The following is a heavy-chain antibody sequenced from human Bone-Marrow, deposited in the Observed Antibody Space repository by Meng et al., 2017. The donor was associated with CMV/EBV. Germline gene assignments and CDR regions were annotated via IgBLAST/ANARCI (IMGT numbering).Heavy chain of an antibody. CDR2: INHSGST. V-gene: IGHV4-34*01. J-gene: IGHJ5*02. D-gene: IGHD2-2*01. Sequence: GSLRLSCAVYGGSFSGYYWSWIRQPPGKGLEWIGEINHSGSTNYNPSLKSRVTISVDTSKNQFSLKLSSVTAADTAVYYCARVPAATNWFDPWGQGTLVTVSS. CDR3: ARVPAATNWFDP. CDR1: GGSFSGYY.